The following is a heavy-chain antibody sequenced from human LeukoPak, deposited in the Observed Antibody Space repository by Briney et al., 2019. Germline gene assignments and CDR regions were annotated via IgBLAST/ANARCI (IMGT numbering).Heavy chain of an antibody. CDR3: TTVSDYDYVWGSYRPEA. D-gene: IGHD3-16*02. CDR2: IKSKTDGGTT. V-gene: IGHV3-15*01. CDR1: GFTFSNAW. Sequence: GGSLRLSCAASGFTFSNAWMSWVRQAPGKGLEWVGRIKSKTDGGTTDYAAPVRGRFTISRDDSKNTLYLQMNSLKTEDTAVYYCTTVSDYDYVWGSYRPEAWGQGTLVTVSS. J-gene: IGHJ5*02.